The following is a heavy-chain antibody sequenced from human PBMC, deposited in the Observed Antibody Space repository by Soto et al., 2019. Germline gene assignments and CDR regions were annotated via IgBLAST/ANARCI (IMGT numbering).Heavy chain of an antibody. CDR1: GFTFSSYA. V-gene: IGHV3-23*01. CDR3: ATLSGLIYYYYYMDV. D-gene: IGHD2-8*01. J-gene: IGHJ6*03. CDR2: ISGSGGST. Sequence: GGSLRLSCAASGFTFSSYAMSWVRQAPGKGLEWVSAISGSGGSTYYADSVKGRFTISRDNSKNTLYLQMNSLRAEDTAVYYCATLSGLIYYYYYMDVWGKGTTVTVS.